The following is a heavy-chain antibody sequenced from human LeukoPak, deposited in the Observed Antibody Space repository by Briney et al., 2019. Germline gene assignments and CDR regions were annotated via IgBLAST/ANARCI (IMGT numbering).Heavy chain of an antibody. Sequence: GGSLRLSCAASGFTFSSYWMSWVRQDPGKGLEWVANIKQDGREKYYVSSVKGRFTISRDNANNSLYLKMHSLRAEDTAVYYCARDPDYGDYEWDYWGQGTLVTVSS. D-gene: IGHD4-17*01. V-gene: IGHV3-7*01. CDR3: ARDPDYGDYEWDY. J-gene: IGHJ4*02. CDR2: IKQDGREK. CDR1: GFTFSSYW.